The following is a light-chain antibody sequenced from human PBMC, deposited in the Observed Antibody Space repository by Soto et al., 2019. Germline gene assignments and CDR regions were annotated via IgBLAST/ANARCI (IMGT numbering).Light chain of an antibody. CDR1: QSISGW. V-gene: IGKV1-5*01. Sequence: DIQMTQSPYTLSASVGDRVTITCRASQSISGWLAWYQQKPGKAPKLLIYDASSLESGVPSRFSGSGSGTEFPLTNSRVQPEDFATYYCQQYNSYSVNAFGQGTKLEIK. J-gene: IGKJ2*01. CDR3: QQYNSYSVNA. CDR2: DAS.